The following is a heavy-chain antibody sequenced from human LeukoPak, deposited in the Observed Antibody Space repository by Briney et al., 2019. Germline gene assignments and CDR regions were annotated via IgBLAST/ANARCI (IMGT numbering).Heavy chain of an antibody. D-gene: IGHD3-10*01. CDR2: ISSSSSTI. V-gene: IGHV3-48*04. Sequence: GGSLRLSCAASGFTFSSFSMNWVRQAPGKGLEWVSYISSSSSTIYYADSVRGRFTISRDNAKNSLYLQMNSLRAEDTAVYYCARDSYGSGSYYRIDYWGQGTLVTVSS. CDR3: ARDSYGSGSYYRIDY. J-gene: IGHJ4*02. CDR1: GFTFSSFS.